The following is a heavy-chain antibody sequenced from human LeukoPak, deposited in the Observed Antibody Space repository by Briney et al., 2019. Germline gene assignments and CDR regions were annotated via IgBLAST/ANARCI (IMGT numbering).Heavy chain of an antibody. V-gene: IGHV4-34*01. Sequence: KASETLSLTCAVYGGSFSGYYWSWIRQPPGKGLEWIGEINHSGSTNYNPSLKSRVTISVDTSKNQFSLKLSSVTAADTAVYYCARVNWNDAGLDYWGQGTLVSVSS. CDR1: GGSFSGYY. CDR2: INHSGST. D-gene: IGHD1-1*01. CDR3: ARVNWNDAGLDY. J-gene: IGHJ4*02.